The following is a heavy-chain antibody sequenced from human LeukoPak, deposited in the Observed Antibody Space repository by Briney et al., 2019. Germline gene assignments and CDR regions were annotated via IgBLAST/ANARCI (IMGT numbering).Heavy chain of an antibody. J-gene: IGHJ4*02. CDR1: GGPISSGGYY. D-gene: IGHD2-8*01. CDR2: IYYSGST. CDR3: ARGGDCTNGVCSDY. V-gene: IGHV4-31*03. Sequence: PSQTLSLTCTVSGGPISSGGYYWSWIRQHPGKGLEWIGYIYYSGSTYYNPSLKSRVTISVATSKNQFSLKLSSVTAADTAVYYCARGGDCTNGVCSDYWGQGTLVTVSS.